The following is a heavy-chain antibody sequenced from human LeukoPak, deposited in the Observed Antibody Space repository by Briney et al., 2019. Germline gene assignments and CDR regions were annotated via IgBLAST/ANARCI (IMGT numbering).Heavy chain of an antibody. Sequence: SETLSLTCTVSGGSISSYYWSWIRQPAGKGLEWIGRIYTSGSTNYNPSLKSRVTMSVDTSKNQFSLKLSSVTAADTAVYHCAGNLLTYYYGSGGFDPWGQGTLVTVSS. CDR2: IYTSGST. D-gene: IGHD3-10*01. CDR3: AGNLLTYYYGSGGFDP. CDR1: GGSISSYY. V-gene: IGHV4-4*07. J-gene: IGHJ5*02.